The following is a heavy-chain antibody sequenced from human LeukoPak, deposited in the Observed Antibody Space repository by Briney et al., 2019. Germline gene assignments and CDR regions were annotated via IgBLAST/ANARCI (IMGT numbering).Heavy chain of an antibody. J-gene: IGHJ6*03. CDR3: ARHSGYSYGYAYYYYYMDV. CDR2: IYYSGST. Sequence: SETLSLTCTVSGGSISSSSYYWGWIRQPPGEGLEWIGSIYYSGSTYYNRSLKSRVTISVDPSKNQFSLKLSSVTAADTAVYYCARHSGYSYGYAYYYYYMDVWGKGTTVTVSS. D-gene: IGHD5-18*01. CDR1: GGSISSSSYY. V-gene: IGHV4-39*01.